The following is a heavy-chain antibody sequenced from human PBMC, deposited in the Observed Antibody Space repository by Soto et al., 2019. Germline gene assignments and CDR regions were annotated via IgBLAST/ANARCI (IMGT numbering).Heavy chain of an antibody. CDR1: GFTFSSYG. Sequence: GGSLRLSCAASGFTFSSYGMHWVRQAPGKGLEWVAVIWYDGSNKYYADSVKGRFTISRDNSKNTLYLQMNSLRAEDTAVYYCARPQVNYYYYGMDVWGQGTTVTVSS. CDR3: ARPQVNYYYYGMDV. J-gene: IGHJ6*02. V-gene: IGHV3-33*01. CDR2: IWYDGSNK.